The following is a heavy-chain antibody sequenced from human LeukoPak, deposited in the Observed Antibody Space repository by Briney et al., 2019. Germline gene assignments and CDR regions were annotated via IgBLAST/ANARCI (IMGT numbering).Heavy chain of an antibody. V-gene: IGHV3-21*03. CDR1: GFSFGNYR. Sequence: PGGSLRLSCEVSGFSFGNYRMNWVRQAPGKGLEWVSSISSTSSYIDYADSVKGRFTISRDNAKNSVYLEMNTLRAEDTALYYCASGSTLDYWGQGTLVTVSS. D-gene: IGHD3-10*01. J-gene: IGHJ4*02. CDR3: ASGSTLDY. CDR2: ISSTSSYI.